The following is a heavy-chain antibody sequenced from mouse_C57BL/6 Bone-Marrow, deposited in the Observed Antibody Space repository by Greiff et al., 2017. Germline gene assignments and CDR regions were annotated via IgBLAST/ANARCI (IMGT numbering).Heavy chain of an antibody. CDR2: INPSTGGT. J-gene: IGHJ2*01. D-gene: IGHD4-1*01. CDR1: GYSFTGYY. Sequence: VQLQQSGPELVKPGASVKISCTASGYSFTGYYMNWVKQSPEKSLEWIGEINPSTGGTTYNQKFKAKATLTADTSSSTAYMELRSLTSEDSAVYFCARLGFPYYWGQGTTLTVSS. CDR3: ARLGFPYY. V-gene: IGHV1-42*01.